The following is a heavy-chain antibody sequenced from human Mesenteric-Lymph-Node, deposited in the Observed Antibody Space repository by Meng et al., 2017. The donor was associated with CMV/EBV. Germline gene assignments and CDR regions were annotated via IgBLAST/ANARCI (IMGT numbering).Heavy chain of an antibody. D-gene: IGHD1-26*01. CDR3: ARGAGWEPRGDY. V-gene: IGHV3-30-3*01. Sequence: GESLKISCAASGFTFSSYAMHWVRQAPGKGLEWVAVISYDGSNKYYADSVKGRFTISRDNSKNTLYLQMNSLRVEDTAVYYCARGAGWEPRGDYWGQGTLVTVSS. CDR1: GFTFSSYA. CDR2: ISYDGSNK. J-gene: IGHJ4*02.